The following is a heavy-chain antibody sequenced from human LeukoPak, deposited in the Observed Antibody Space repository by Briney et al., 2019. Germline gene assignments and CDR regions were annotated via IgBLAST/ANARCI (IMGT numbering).Heavy chain of an antibody. Sequence: HPGGSLRLSCAASGFTFSNYAMSWVRQAPGKGLEWVSAINGGGGNTYYTDSVKGRFTISRDNSKDTLYLLLNSLRAEDTAVYYCAKDLDSSDYYFHAYFDHWGQGTLVTVSS. CDR1: GFTFSNYA. V-gene: IGHV3-23*01. CDR3: AKDLDSSDYYFHAYFDH. D-gene: IGHD3-22*01. J-gene: IGHJ4*02. CDR2: INGGGGNT.